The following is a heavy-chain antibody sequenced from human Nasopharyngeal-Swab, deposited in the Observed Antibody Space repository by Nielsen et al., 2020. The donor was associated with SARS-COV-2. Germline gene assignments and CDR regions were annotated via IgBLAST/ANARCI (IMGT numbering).Heavy chain of an antibody. J-gene: IGHJ4*02. V-gene: IGHV3-48*04. CDR2: ISGSSGSM. Sequence: VRQAPGKGLEWVSYISGSSGSMFYADSVRGRFTISRDNAKNSLYLQMNSLRAEDTAVYYCSRANYYDDYWGQGTLVTVSS. D-gene: IGHD3-22*01. CDR3: SRANYYDDY.